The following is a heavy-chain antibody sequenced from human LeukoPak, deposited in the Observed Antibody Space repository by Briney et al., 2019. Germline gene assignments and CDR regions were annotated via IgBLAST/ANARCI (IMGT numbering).Heavy chain of an antibody. CDR2: ISGSGSTT. CDR1: TFTFSSYA. D-gene: IGHD1-26*01. CDR3: ARDLVGATTTSVYYYVDV. J-gene: IGHJ6*03. Sequence: GGSLRLSCAASTFTFSSYAMSWVRQAPGKGLEWVSVISGSGSTTYYADSVKGRFTISRDNSKNSLYLQMNSLRAEDTAVYYCARDLVGATTTSVYYYVDVWGKGTTVTVSS. V-gene: IGHV3-23*01.